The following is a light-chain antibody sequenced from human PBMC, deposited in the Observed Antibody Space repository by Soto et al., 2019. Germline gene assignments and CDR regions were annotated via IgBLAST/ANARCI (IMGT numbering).Light chain of an antibody. CDR1: SSDVGGFIY. CDR2: EVN. CDR3: SSYTSSNTLV. Sequence: QSVLTQPASVSGSPGQSITISCTGTSSDVGGFIYVSWYQHHPGKVPKLMIYEVNNRPSGVSDRFSGSKSGNTASLTISGLQAEDEGDYYCSSYTSSNTLVFGGGTKVTVL. J-gene: IGLJ2*01. V-gene: IGLV2-14*01.